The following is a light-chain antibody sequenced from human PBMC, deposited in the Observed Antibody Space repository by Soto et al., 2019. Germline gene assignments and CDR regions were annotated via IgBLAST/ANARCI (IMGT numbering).Light chain of an antibody. J-gene: IGLJ2*01. CDR3: ATWDDSLNGWV. Sequence: QSLLTQPPSASGTPGQRVTIACSGGSSNIESNTVNWYQQVPGTAPKLLVYSNNQRPSGVPDRFSGSQAGTSASLAISGLQSEDEADYYCATWDDSLNGWVIGGGTKLTVL. CDR2: SNN. V-gene: IGLV1-44*01. CDR1: SSNIESNT.